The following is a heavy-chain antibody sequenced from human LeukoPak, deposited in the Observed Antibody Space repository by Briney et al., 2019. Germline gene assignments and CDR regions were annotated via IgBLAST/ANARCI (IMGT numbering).Heavy chain of an antibody. D-gene: IGHD6-13*01. Sequence: PGESLTLSCTGSGYSFTSYWIGWVRQMPGKGLEWMGSIYPGDSDTRYSPSFQGQVTISADKSISTAYLQWSSLKASDTAMYYCARRGIATAGTNWFDPWGQGTLVTVSS. CDR1: GYSFTSYW. J-gene: IGHJ5*02. V-gene: IGHV5-51*03. CDR3: ARRGIATAGTNWFDP. CDR2: IYPGDSDT.